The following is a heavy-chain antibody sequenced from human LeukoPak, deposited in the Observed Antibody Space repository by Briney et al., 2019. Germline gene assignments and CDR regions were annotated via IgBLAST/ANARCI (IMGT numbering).Heavy chain of an antibody. CDR2: IYTSGST. V-gene: IGHV4-4*07. CDR3: ARDGYVGAFGP. CDR1: GGSISSYY. D-gene: IGHD3-16*01. Sequence: SETLSLTCTVSGGSISSYYWRWIRQPAGKGLEWIGRIYTSGSTNYNPSLKSRVTMSVDTSKKQFSLKLSAVTAADTAVYYCARDGYVGAFGPWGQGTLVTVSS. J-gene: IGHJ5*02.